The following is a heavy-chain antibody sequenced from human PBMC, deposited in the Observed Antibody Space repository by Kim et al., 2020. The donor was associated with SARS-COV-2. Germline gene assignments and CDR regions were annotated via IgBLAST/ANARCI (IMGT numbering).Heavy chain of an antibody. J-gene: IGHJ4*02. CDR3: ARDGSGSYGWDDY. D-gene: IGHD3-10*01. Sequence: GGSLRLSCAASGFTFSSYSMNWVRQAPGKGLEWVSSISSSSSYIYYADSVKGRFTISRDNAKNSLYLQMNSLRAEDTAVYYCARDGSGSYGWDDYWGQGTLVTVSS. CDR2: ISSSSSYI. V-gene: IGHV3-21*01. CDR1: GFTFSSYS.